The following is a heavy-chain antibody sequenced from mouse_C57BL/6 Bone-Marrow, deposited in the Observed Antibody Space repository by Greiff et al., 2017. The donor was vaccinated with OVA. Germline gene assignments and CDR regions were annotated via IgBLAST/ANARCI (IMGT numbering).Heavy chain of an antibody. D-gene: IGHD2-2*01. V-gene: IGHV1-81*01. CDR3: ARAGVTPYYYAMDY. CDR2: IYPRSGNT. Sequence: VKLQESGAELARPGASVKLSCKASGYTFTSYGISWVKQRTGQGLEWIGEIYPRSGNTYYNEKFKGKATLTADKSSSTAYMELRSLTSEDSAVYFCARAGVTPYYYAMDYWGQGTSVTVSS. CDR1: GYTFTSYG. J-gene: IGHJ4*01.